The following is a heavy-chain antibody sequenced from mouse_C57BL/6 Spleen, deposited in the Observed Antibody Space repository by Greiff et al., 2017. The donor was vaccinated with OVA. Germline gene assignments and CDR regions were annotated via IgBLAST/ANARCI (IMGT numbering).Heavy chain of an antibody. Sequence: EVKLVESGGGLVKPGGSLKLSCAASGFTFSSYTMSWVRQTPEKRLEWVATISGGGGNTYYPDSVKGRFTISRDNAKNTLYLQMSSLRSEDTALYYCARHEAVGGFDYWGQGTTLTVSS. V-gene: IGHV5-9*01. D-gene: IGHD1-1*01. CDR1: GFTFSSYT. CDR3: ARHEAVGGFDY. J-gene: IGHJ2*01. CDR2: ISGGGGNT.